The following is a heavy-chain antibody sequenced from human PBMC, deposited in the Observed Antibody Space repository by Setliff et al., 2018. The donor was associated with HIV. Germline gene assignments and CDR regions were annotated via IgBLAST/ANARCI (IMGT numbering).Heavy chain of an antibody. CDR1: GFTFSDFH. CDR2: ISGSGAYT. J-gene: IGHJ4*02. V-gene: IGHV3-11*05. CDR3: ARGVGATSRDYDY. D-gene: IGHD1-26*01. Sequence: GGSLRLSCAASGFTFSDFHMTWIRQAPGKGLEWVSYISGSGAYTNYLESVRGRFTISRDNAKNSLYLQMNSLRADDTAVYYCARGVGATSRDYDYWAQGTLVTVSS.